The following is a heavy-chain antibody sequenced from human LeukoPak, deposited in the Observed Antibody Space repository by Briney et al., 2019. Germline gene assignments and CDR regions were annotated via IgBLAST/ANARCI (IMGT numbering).Heavy chain of an antibody. Sequence: ASVKLSCKTSGYTFTGYYIHWVRQAPGQGLERMGWINPNSGGTNYAQNFQGTVTMTRDTSTSTAYMELSSLRSDDTAVYYCARRLGTGTTLGYWGQGTLVTVYS. V-gene: IGHV1-2*02. CDR1: GYTFTGYY. CDR2: INPNSGGT. J-gene: IGHJ4*02. CDR3: ARRLGTGTTLGY. D-gene: IGHD1-1*01.